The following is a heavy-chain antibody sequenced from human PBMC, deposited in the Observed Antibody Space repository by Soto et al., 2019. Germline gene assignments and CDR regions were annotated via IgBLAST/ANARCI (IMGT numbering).Heavy chain of an antibody. D-gene: IGHD3-22*01. Sequence: LVKGSCRGSGSNIRNAFIHWVRQTPAQGHEWMGIINASGGSTSYAQKFQGRVTMTRDTSTSTVYMELSSLRSEDTAVYYCARKEAYDSSGYYPFDYWGQGTLVTVSS. J-gene: IGHJ4*02. V-gene: IGHV1-46*01. CDR2: INASGGST. CDR3: ARKEAYDSSGYYPFDY. CDR1: GSNIRNAF.